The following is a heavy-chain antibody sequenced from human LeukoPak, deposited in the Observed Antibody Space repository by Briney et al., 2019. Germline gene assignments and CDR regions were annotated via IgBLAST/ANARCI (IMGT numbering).Heavy chain of an antibody. V-gene: IGHV4-39*07. CDR1: GASVNSTTFH. D-gene: IGHD2-2*03. CDR3: ARGALDV. CDR2: ISYNGNI. Sequence: ASETLSLTCAVSGASVNSTTFHGGWIRQPPGKGPEWIGIISYNGNIFYNPSLKSRATISLDRSRNHYSLRLTSVAAADTAGYFCARGALDVWGQGTLVTVSS. J-gene: IGHJ4*02.